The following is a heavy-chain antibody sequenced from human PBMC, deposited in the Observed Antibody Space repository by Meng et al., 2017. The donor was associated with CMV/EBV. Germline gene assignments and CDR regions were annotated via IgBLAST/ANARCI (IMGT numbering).Heavy chain of an antibody. D-gene: IGHD2-2*01. V-gene: IGHV3-21*01. CDR2: ISSSSSYI. J-gene: IGHJ4*02. Sequence: GESLKISCAASGFTFSSYSMNWVRQAPGKGLEWVSSISSSSSYIYYADSVKGRFTISRDNAKNSLYLQMNSLGAEDTAVYYCAREGNGYGYQLLRTPYYFDYWGQGTLVTVSS. CDR1: GFTFSSYS. CDR3: AREGNGYGYQLLRTPYYFDY.